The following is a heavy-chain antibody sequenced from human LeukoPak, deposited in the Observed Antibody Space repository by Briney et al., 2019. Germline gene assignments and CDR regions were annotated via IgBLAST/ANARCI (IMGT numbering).Heavy chain of an antibody. D-gene: IGHD3-22*01. Sequence: GGSLRLSCSASGFTFRNYNVNWVRQAPGKGLEWVSNIKSTGTITYYADSVKGRFTISRDNAKNSLYLQMNSLRDEDTAVYYCARTYYDSSGFYWEAFDSWGQGTLVTVSS. CDR2: IKSTGTIT. CDR1: GFTFRNYN. V-gene: IGHV3-48*02. CDR3: ARTYYDSSGFYWEAFDS. J-gene: IGHJ4*02.